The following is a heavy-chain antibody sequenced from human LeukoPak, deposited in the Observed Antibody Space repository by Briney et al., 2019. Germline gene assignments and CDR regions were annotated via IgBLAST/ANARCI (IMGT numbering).Heavy chain of an antibody. D-gene: IGHD2-2*01. J-gene: IGHJ4*02. CDR2: INHSGST. Sequence: PSETLSLTCAVYGGSFSGYYWSWIRQPPGKGLEWIGEINHSGSTNYNPSLKSRVTISVDTSKNQFSLKLSSVTAADTAVYYCARGRCIRRGSSTSCPPGGDYWGQGTLVTVSS. CDR3: ARGRCIRRGSSTSCPPGGDY. CDR1: GGSFSGYY. V-gene: IGHV4-34*01.